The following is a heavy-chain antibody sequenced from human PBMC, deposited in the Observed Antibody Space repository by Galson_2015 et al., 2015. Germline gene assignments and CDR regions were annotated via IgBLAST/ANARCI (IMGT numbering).Heavy chain of an antibody. CDR1: GGSISSYY. CDR3: ARAPTVVRHFDY. CDR2: IYYSGST. J-gene: IGHJ4*02. V-gene: IGHV4-59*01. Sequence: LSLTCTVSGGSISSYYWSWIRQPPGKGLEWIGYIYYSGSTNYNPSLKSRVTISVDTSKNQFSLKLSSVTAADTAVYYCARAPTVVRHFDYWGQGTLVTVSS. D-gene: IGHD4-23*01.